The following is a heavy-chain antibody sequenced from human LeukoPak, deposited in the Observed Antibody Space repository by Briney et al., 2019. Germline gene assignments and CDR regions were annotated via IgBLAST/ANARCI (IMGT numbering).Heavy chain of an antibody. D-gene: IGHD2-2*01. Sequence: SVKVSCKASAGTFSSYAISWVRQAPGQGLEWMGGIIPIFGTANYAQKFQGRVTITADKSTSTAYMELSSLRSEDTAVYYCAVVPAAPYYYYYMDVWGKGTTVTVSS. CDR1: AGTFSSYA. J-gene: IGHJ6*03. CDR3: AVVPAAPYYYYYMDV. CDR2: IIPIFGTA. V-gene: IGHV1-69*06.